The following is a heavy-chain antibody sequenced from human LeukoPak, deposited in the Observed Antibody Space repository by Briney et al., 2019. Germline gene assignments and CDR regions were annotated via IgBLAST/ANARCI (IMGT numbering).Heavy chain of an antibody. Sequence: SVKVSCKASGGTFSSYVISWVRQAPGQGLEWMGGIIPIFGTANYAQKFQGRVTITADKSTSTAYMELSSLRSEDTAVYYCARDRGWVVRGSLTLPGWGAFDIWGQGTMVTVSS. CDR3: ARDRGWVVRGSLTLPGWGAFDI. CDR1: GGTFSSYV. J-gene: IGHJ3*02. V-gene: IGHV1-69*06. CDR2: IIPIFGTA. D-gene: IGHD3-10*01.